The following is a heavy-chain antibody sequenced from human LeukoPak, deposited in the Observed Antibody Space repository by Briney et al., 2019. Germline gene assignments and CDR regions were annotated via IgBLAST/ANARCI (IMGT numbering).Heavy chain of an antibody. D-gene: IGHD3-3*01. V-gene: IGHV3-23*01. CDR2: ISGSGGST. Sequence: GGSLRLSCAASGFTFSSYAMSWVRQAPGKGLEWVSAISGSGGSTYYADSVKGRFTISRDNSKNTLYLQMNSLRAEDTAVYYCARGVPYDSWSGPHYSDYWGQGTLVTVSS. CDR1: GFTFSSYA. J-gene: IGHJ4*02. CDR3: ARGVPYDSWSGPHYSDY.